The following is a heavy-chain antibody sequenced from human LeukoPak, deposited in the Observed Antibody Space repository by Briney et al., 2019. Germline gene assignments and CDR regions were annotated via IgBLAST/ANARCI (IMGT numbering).Heavy chain of an antibody. CDR2: MNPNSGNT. D-gene: IGHD5-12*01. V-gene: IGHV1-8*01. J-gene: IGHJ3*02. Sequence: VASVKVSCRASGYTFTSYDINWVRQATGQGLEWMGWMNPNSGNTGYAQKFQGRVTMTRNTSISTAYMELSSLRSEDTAVYYCAREVATNSDAFDIWGQGTMVTVSS. CDR3: AREVATNSDAFDI. CDR1: GYTFTSYD.